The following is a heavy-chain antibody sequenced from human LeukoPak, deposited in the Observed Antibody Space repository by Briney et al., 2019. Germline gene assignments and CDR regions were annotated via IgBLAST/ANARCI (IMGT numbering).Heavy chain of an antibody. Sequence: ASVKVSCKASGGTFSSYAISWVRQAPGQGLEWMGGIIPIFGTANYAQKFQGGVTITADESTSTAYMELSSLRSEDTAVYYCARDNSGSYSAHSRFDYWGQGTLVTVSS. CDR2: IIPIFGTA. D-gene: IGHD1-26*01. V-gene: IGHV1-69*13. J-gene: IGHJ4*02. CDR1: GGTFSSYA. CDR3: ARDNSGSYSAHSRFDY.